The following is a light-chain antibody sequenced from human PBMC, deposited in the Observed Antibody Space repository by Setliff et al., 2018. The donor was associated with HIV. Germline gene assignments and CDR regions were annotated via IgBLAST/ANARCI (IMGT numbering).Light chain of an antibody. CDR3: QSYKSDIVI. CDR1: SGNIASNY. Sequence: NFMLTQPHSVSESPGKTVIISCTRSSGNIASNYVQWYQQRPGSSPTTVIYEDDKRPSGVPDRFSGSIDSSSNSASLTISGLRTEDEADYYCQSYKSDIVIFGGGTEVT. V-gene: IGLV6-57*01. J-gene: IGLJ2*01. CDR2: EDD.